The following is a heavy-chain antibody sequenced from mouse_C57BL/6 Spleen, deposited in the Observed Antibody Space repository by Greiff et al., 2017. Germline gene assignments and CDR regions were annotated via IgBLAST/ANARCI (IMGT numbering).Heavy chain of an antibody. CDR2: ISGGGGNT. CDR3: ARQEPLYYGYDEWYFDV. CDR1: GFTFSSYT. Sequence: EVQLVESGGGLVKPGGSLTLSCAASGFTFSSYTMSWVRQTPEKRLEWVATISGGGGNTSYPDSVKGRFIISRDNAKNTPYLKLSSLRSEDTALYYCARQEPLYYGYDEWYFDVWGTGTTVTVSS. D-gene: IGHD2-2*01. V-gene: IGHV5-9*01. J-gene: IGHJ1*03.